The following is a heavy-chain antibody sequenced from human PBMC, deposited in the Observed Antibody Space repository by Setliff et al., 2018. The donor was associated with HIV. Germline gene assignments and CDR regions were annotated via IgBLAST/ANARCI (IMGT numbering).Heavy chain of an antibody. Sequence: ASVKVSCKASGYSLTDFYIHWVRQAPGQGLEWMGWITPNSGGTEYAGKFQGRVTLTRDTSINTAYMEVNRLTSDDTAVYYCAGVSSQFSEWRKDYFEYWGRGSLVTVSS. J-gene: IGHJ4*02. CDR3: AGVSSQFSEWRKDYFEY. CDR2: ITPNSGGT. CDR1: GYSLTDFY. D-gene: IGHD3-3*01. V-gene: IGHV1-2*02.